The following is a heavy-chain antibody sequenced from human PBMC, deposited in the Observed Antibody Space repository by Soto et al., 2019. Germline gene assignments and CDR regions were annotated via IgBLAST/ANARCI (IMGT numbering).Heavy chain of an antibody. V-gene: IGHV3-23*01. J-gene: IGHJ4*02. CDR3: ARRGSGSYYDY. Sequence: EVQLLESGGGLVQPGGSLRLSCAASGFTFSSYAMRWVRQAPGKGLEWVSAISGSGGSTYYADSVKGRFTVSRDTSKNTLYLQMNSLRAEDMAVYYCARRGSGSYYDYWGQGTLVTVSS. CDR1: GFTFSSYA. CDR2: ISGSGGST. D-gene: IGHD1-26*01.